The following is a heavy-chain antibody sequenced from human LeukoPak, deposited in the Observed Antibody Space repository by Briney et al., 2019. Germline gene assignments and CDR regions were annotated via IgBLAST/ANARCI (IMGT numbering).Heavy chain of an antibody. J-gene: IGHJ5*02. Sequence: PSETLSLTCTVSGYSISSGYYWGWIRQPPGKGLEWIGSIYHSGSTYYNPSLKSRVTISVDTSKNQFSLKLSSVTAADTAVYCCVRDRGLGRGFDPWGQGTLVTVSS. V-gene: IGHV4-38-2*02. CDR3: VRDRGLGRGFDP. CDR1: GYSISSGYY. CDR2: IYHSGST. D-gene: IGHD3-10*01.